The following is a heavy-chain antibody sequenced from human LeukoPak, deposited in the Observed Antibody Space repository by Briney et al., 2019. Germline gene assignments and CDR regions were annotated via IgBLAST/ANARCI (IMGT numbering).Heavy chain of an antibody. CDR3: AKASWVSTADAVL. CDR2: ISNRGSNT. J-gene: IGHJ4*02. Sequence: GGSLRLSCAASGFTFTNYGMNWVRQAPGKVLEWVSSISNRGSNTHYADAVKGRFTLSRDESRNTVYLQLNKLRVEDTAIYYCAKASWVSTADAVLWGQGTVVTVSS. CDR1: GFTFTNYG. D-gene: IGHD3-16*01. V-gene: IGHV3-23*01.